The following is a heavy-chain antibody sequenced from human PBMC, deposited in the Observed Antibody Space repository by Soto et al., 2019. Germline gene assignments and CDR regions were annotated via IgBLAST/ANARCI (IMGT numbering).Heavy chain of an antibody. CDR3: AKGQGWFGVFDY. CDR2: ISGSGGST. Sequence: EVQLLESGGGLVQPGGSLRLSCAASGFTFRSYAMSWVRQAPGKGLEWVSAISGSGGSTYYADSVKGRFTISRDNSKNTLYLQMNSLRAEDTAVYYCAKGQGWFGVFDYWGQGTLVTDSS. J-gene: IGHJ4*02. CDR1: GFTFRSYA. D-gene: IGHD3-10*01. V-gene: IGHV3-23*01.